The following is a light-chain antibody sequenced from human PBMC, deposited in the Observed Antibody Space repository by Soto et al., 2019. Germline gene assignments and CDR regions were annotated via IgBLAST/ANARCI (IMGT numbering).Light chain of an antibody. J-gene: IGLJ2*01. Sequence: QSVLIQPASVSGSPGQSITISCTGTSSDVATYNLVSWYQQHPGKAPKLIIYEGSERPSGVSNRFSGSKSGITASLTISGLQAEDEADYYCCSYTTTNTPFGGGTKLTVL. CDR2: EGS. V-gene: IGLV2-23*01. CDR1: SSDVATYNL. CDR3: CSYTTTNTP.